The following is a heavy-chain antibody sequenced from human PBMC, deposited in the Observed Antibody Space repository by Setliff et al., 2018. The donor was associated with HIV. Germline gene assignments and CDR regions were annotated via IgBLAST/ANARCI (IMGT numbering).Heavy chain of an antibody. CDR3: ARAGRGGGSYWTFDY. Sequence: GESLKISCEGSGYSFTSHWIGWVRQRPGKGLEWMGIIYPGDSDIRYSPSFQGQVTISADKAISTAYLQWSSLKASDTGMYYCARAGRGGGSYWTFDYWGQGTLVTVSS. V-gene: IGHV5-51*01. CDR1: GYSFTSHW. D-gene: IGHD1-26*01. CDR2: IYPGDSDI. J-gene: IGHJ4*02.